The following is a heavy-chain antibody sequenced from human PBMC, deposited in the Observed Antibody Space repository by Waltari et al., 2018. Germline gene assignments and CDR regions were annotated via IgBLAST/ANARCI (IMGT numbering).Heavy chain of an antibody. J-gene: IGHJ4*02. V-gene: IGHV1-69*05. CDR1: GGTFSSYA. CDR3: ARDQGPYYDSSVGLWDY. Sequence: QVQLVQSGAEVKKPGSSVKVSCKASGGTFSSYAISWVRQAPGQGLEWMGGIIPIFGTANYAQKFQGRVTITTDESTSTAYMELSSLRSEDTAVYYCARDQGPYYDSSVGLWDYWGQGTLVTVSS. CDR2: IIPIFGTA. D-gene: IGHD3-22*01.